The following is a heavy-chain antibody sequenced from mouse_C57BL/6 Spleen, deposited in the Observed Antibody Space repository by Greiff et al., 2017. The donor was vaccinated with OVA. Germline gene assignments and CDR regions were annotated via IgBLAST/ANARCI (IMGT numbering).Heavy chain of an antibody. D-gene: IGHD2-3*01. V-gene: IGHV6-6*01. J-gene: IGHJ1*03. Sequence: EVQLVESGGGLVQPGGSMKLSCAASGFTFSDAWMDWVRQSPEKGLEWVAEIRNKANNHATYYAESVKGRFTISRDDSKSSVYLQMNSLRAEDTGIYYCTMGEDDYWYFDVWGTGTTVTVSS. CDR3: TMGEDDYWYFDV. CDR1: GFTFSDAW. CDR2: IRNKANNHAT.